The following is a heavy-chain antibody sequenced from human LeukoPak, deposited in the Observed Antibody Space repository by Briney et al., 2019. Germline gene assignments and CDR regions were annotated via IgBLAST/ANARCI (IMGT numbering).Heavy chain of an antibody. Sequence: ASVTVSCKASGYTFNNYAMNWVRQAPGQGPEWMGWINTNTGNPTYAQGFTGRFVFSVDTSVSTAYLQISSLKAEDTAVYYCATSPGIAAPSGYYFDHWGQGTLVTVSS. D-gene: IGHD6-13*01. CDR1: GYTFNNYA. J-gene: IGHJ4*02. CDR2: INTNTGNP. V-gene: IGHV7-4-1*02. CDR3: ATSPGIAAPSGYYFDH.